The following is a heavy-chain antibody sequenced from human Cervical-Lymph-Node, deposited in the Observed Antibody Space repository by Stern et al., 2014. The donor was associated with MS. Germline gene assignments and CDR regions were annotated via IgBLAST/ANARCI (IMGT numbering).Heavy chain of an antibody. V-gene: IGHV3-21*01. CDR2: ISSSSNYI. J-gene: IGHJ4*02. CDR3: ARDDELYGLDY. D-gene: IGHD2/OR15-2a*01. Sequence: EVQLVESGGGLVKPGGSLRLSCAASGFMFRTYNMNWVRQAPGKGLEWVSAISSSSNYIYYADSVRGRFTISRDNAKNPLYLQMNSLRAEDTAVYYCARDDELYGLDYWGQGTLVTVSS. CDR1: GFMFRTYN.